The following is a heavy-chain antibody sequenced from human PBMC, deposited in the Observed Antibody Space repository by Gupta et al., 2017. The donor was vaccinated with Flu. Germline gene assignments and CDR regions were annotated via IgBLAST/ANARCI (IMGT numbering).Heavy chain of an antibody. D-gene: IGHD6-13*01. V-gene: IGHV1-18*01. CDR2: ISAYNGNT. CDR1: GYTFTSYG. CDR3: ARDPAAAGTLVWPSLYYFDY. J-gene: IGHJ4*02. Sequence: QVQLVQSGAEVKKPGASVKVSCKASGYTFTSYGISWVRQAPGQGLEWMGWISAYNGNTNYAQKLQGRVTMTTDTSTSTAYMELRSLRSDDTAVYYCARDPAAAGTLVWPSLYYFDYWGQGTLVTVSS.